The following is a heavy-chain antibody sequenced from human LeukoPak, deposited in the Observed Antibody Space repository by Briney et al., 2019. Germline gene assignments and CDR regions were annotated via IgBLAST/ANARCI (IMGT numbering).Heavy chain of an antibody. J-gene: IGHJ4*02. CDR1: GFIFSNSA. D-gene: IGHD1-26*01. CDR2: INGGGTGT. V-gene: IGHV3-23*01. Sequence: GGSLRLSCAASGFIFSNSAMSCVRQAPGKGLEWVSGINGGGTGTYYAYSVRGRVTISRDNSKNTLHLDMNSVRAEDTAIYYCAKAGAIKFDFWGQGILVTVSS. CDR3: AKAGAIKFDF.